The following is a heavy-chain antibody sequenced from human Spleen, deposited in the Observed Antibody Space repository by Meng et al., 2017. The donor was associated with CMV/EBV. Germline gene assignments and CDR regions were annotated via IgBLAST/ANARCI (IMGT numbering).Heavy chain of an antibody. D-gene: IGHD2-2*01. CDR3: ARPVVPAAIFPGMDV. J-gene: IGHJ6*02. CDR1: GFTFNTYT. Sequence: GESLKISCAASGFTFNTYTMNWVRQAPGKGLEWVSSISGSSSNIYYADSVKGRFTISRDNAKNSLYLQMNSLRAEDTAVYYCARPVVPAAIFPGMDVWGQGTTVTVSS. V-gene: IGHV3-21*01. CDR2: ISGSSSNI.